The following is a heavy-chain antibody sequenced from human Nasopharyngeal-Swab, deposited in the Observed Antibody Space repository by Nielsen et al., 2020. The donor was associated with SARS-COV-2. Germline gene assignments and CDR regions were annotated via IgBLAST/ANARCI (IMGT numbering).Heavy chain of an antibody. CDR3: ARGLSSGPFDY. CDR2: INHSGST. J-gene: IGHJ4*02. D-gene: IGHD6-19*01. V-gene: IGHV4-34*01. Sequence: WIRQPPGKGLEWIGEINHSGSTNYNPSLKSRVTISVDTSKNQFSLKLSSVTAADTAVYYCARGLSSGPFDYWGQGILVTVSS.